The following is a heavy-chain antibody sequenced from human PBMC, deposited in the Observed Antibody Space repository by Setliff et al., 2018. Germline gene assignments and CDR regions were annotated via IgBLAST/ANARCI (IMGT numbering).Heavy chain of an antibody. Sequence: GASVKVSCKASGYTFTDFGINWVRQAPGQGLEWMGWISAHTGNTYSGQKLHDRLTLTTGTSTNTAYMELRSLGSDDTAVYYCSRLVRFCTRVACQTLSGGEFWGQGTLVTVSS. CDR3: SRLVRFCTRVACQTLSGGEF. J-gene: IGHJ1*01. CDR1: GYTFTDFG. CDR2: ISAHTGNT. D-gene: IGHD2-8*01. V-gene: IGHV1-18*01.